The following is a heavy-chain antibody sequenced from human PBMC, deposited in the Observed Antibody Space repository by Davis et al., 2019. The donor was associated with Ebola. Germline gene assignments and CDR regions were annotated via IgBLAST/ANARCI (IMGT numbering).Heavy chain of an antibody. CDR3: AREGFWSGYRSRFDY. CDR2: INHSGST. CDR1: GGSFSGYY. Sequence: MPSETLSLTCAVYGGSFSGYYWSWIRQPPGKGLEWIGEINHSGSTNYNPSLKNRVTISVDTSKNQFSLKLSSVTAADTAVYYCAREGFWSGYRSRFDYWGQGTLVTVSS. J-gene: IGHJ4*02. V-gene: IGHV4-34*01. D-gene: IGHD3-3*01.